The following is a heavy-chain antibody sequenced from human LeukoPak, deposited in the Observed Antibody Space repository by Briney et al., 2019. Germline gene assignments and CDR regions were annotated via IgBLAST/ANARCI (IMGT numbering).Heavy chain of an antibody. V-gene: IGHV4-59*01. CDR2: IYYRGTT. Sequence: SETLSLTCTVSGGSISTYYWSWIRQPPGKGLEWIGYIYYRGTTDYDPSLKSRVTLSVDTSKNQFSLKLSSVTAADTAVYYCVRAYYDSSGYFIIDCWGQGTLVTVSS. CDR3: VRAYYDSSGYFIIDC. J-gene: IGHJ4*02. CDR1: GGSISTYY. D-gene: IGHD3-22*01.